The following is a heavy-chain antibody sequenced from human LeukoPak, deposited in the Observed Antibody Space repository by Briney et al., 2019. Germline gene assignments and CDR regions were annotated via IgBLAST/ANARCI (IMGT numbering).Heavy chain of an antibody. Sequence: SETLSLTCTVSGGSISSGDYYWGWIRQPPGKGLEWIGYIYYSGSTYYNPSLKSRVTISVDTSKNQFSLKLSSVTAADTAVYYCARVVRLLWFAPGRGEIDPWGQGTLVTVSS. CDR1: GGSISSGDYY. CDR3: ARVVRLLWFAPGRGEIDP. J-gene: IGHJ5*02. D-gene: IGHD3-10*01. CDR2: IYYSGST. V-gene: IGHV4-30-4*01.